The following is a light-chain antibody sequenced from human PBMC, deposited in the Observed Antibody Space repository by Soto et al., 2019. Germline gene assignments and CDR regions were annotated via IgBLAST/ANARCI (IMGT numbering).Light chain of an antibody. CDR1: QSISSY. V-gene: IGKV1-39*01. J-gene: IGKJ5*01. CDR3: QQRYSTPRIT. Sequence: EIQMTQSPSSLSASVGDRVTITCRASQSISSYLNWYQQKPGKAPKLLIYAASSLQSGVPSRFSGSGSGTDFTLTISSLQPEDFATYYCQQRYSTPRITFGQGTRLEVK. CDR2: AAS.